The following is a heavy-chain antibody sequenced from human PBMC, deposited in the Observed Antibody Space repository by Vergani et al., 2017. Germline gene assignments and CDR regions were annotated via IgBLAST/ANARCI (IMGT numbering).Heavy chain of an antibody. J-gene: IGHJ4*02. CDR3: AIEESGSYSAGSPPVAIDY. CDR2: IKQDGSEK. CDR1: GFTFSSYW. D-gene: IGHD1-26*01. V-gene: IGHV3-7*03. Sequence: EVQLVESGGGLVQPGGSLRLSCAASGFTFSSYWMSWVRQAPGKGLEWVANIKQDGSEKYYVDSVKGRFTISRDNAKNSLYLQINSLRAEDTAVYYCAIEESGSYSAGSPPVAIDYWGQGTLVTVSS.